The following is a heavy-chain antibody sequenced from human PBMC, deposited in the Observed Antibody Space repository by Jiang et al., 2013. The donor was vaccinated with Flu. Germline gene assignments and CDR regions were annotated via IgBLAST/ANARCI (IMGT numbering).Heavy chain of an antibody. D-gene: IGHD3-22*01. CDR1: GFTFSNYA. CDR2: ISGGGDTT. Sequence: GLVQPGGSLRLSCAASGFTFSNYAMSWVRHTSGKGLECVSIISGGGDTTYYADSVKGRFTISRDNSKNTLFLQVNSLRVEDTAVYYCAKVWDSSGYYKIWYFDLWGRGTLVTVSS. J-gene: IGHJ2*01. V-gene: IGHV3-23*01. CDR3: AKVWDSSGYYKIWYFDL.